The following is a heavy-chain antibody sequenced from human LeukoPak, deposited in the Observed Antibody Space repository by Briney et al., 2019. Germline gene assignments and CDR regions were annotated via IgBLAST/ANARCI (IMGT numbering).Heavy chain of an antibody. D-gene: IGHD5-18*01. V-gene: IGHV1-46*01. CDR2: INPSGGST. Sequence: VASVKVSCKASGYTFTHYYIHWVRQAPGQGLEWMGLINPSGGSTTYAQTFQGRVTLTRDTSTSTVYMELSSLRSEDTAVYYCARSPYTYGSLFYLDYWGQGTLVSVSS. J-gene: IGHJ4*02. CDR3: ARSPYTYGSLFYLDY. CDR1: GYTFTHYY.